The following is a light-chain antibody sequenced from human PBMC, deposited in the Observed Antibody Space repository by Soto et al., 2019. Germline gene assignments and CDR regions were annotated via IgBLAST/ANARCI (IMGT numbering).Light chain of an antibody. Sequence: QSVLTQPPSTSGAPGQRVTIYCSGSMSNIGRNTVNWYQQLPGTAPKVLMYKDNRRPSGVPDRFSGSKSGTSASLAISGLQSEDEATYYCAALDVGLEGPIFGGGTKLTVL. CDR2: KDN. V-gene: IGLV1-44*01. J-gene: IGLJ2*01. CDR1: MSNIGRNT. CDR3: AALDVGLEGPI.